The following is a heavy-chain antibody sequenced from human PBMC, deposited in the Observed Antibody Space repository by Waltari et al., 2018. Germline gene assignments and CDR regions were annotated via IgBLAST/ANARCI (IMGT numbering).Heavy chain of an antibody. CDR3: ARDLHYYDSSGYYHR. CDR2: ISSSGSTI. J-gene: IGHJ5*02. V-gene: IGHV3-11*04. Sequence: QVQLVESGGGLVKPGGSLRLSCAASGSPFRASSISWIRQAPGKGLEWVSYISSSGSTIYYADSVKGRFTISRDNAKNSLYLQMNSLRAEDTAVYYCARDLHYYDSSGYYHRWGQGTLVTVSS. CDR1: GSPFRASS. D-gene: IGHD3-22*01.